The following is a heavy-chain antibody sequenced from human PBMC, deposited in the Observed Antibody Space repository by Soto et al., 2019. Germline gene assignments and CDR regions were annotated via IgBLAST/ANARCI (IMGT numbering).Heavy chain of an antibody. D-gene: IGHD1-20*01. CDR2: ISSSSSVI. Sequence: EVQLVESGGGLVQPGGSLRLSCATSGFILSDCAMNWVRQAPGKGLEWVSYISSSSSVIDYADSVKGRFTVSRDNARNSLYPKMNGLRAEDTAVYYGGRDISGGSTWYYNRDVGGKGPTVPVPS. CDR1: GFILSDCA. V-gene: IGHV3-48*01. J-gene: IGHJ6*03. CDR3: GRDISGGSTWYYNRDV.